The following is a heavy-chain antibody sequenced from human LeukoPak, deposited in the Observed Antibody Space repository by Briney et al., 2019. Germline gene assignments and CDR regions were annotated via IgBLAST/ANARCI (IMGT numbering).Heavy chain of an antibody. CDR1: GYTFTSYG. CDR2: ISAYNGNT. D-gene: IGHD2-15*01. V-gene: IGHV1-18*01. CDR3: ARDVGCSGGSCYPTLDY. J-gene: IGHJ4*02. Sequence: ASVTVSCKASGYTFTSYGISWVRQAPGQGLEWMGWISAYNGNTNYAQKLRGRVTMTTDTSTSTAYMELRSLRSDDTAVYYCARDVGCSGGSCYPTLDYWGQGTLVTVSS.